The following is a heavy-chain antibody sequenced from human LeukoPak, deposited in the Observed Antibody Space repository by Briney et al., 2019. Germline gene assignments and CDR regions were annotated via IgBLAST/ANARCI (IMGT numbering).Heavy chain of an antibody. Sequence: GRSLRLSCAASGFTFSNYGMHWVRQAPGKGLVWVARVNNDGRSKHYADSVKGRFTISRDNAKNTVFLQMNSLRAEDTGVYYCARLDSSAYWGQGTLVTVSS. CDR1: GFTFSNYG. CDR3: ARLDSSAY. D-gene: IGHD3-22*01. V-gene: IGHV3-74*01. J-gene: IGHJ4*02. CDR2: VNNDGRSK.